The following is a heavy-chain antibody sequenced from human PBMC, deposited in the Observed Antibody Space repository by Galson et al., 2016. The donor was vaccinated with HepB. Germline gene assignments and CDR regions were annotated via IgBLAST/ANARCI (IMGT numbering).Heavy chain of an antibody. Sequence: SLRLSCATSEFTFSCHGMHWVRQAPRKAMDWVALISFAGKNTLYADSVKGRFTVSRDNAKHPLYLQISSLRADDTPVYYCTNSEFRSGWFLDHWGQGTQVTVSS. D-gene: IGHD6-19*01. CDR1: EFTFSCHG. V-gene: IGHV3-33*06. J-gene: IGHJ4*02. CDR2: ISFAGKNT. CDR3: TNSEFRSGWFLDH.